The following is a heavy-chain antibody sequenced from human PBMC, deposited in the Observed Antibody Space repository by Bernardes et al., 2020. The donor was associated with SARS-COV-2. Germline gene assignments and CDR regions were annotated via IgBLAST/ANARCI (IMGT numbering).Heavy chain of an antibody. CDR3: ARPTDLGWFDP. V-gene: IGHV5-51*01. CDR1: GYSFTSYW. J-gene: IGHJ5*02. Sequence: GESLMISCKGSGYSFTSYWIGWVRQMPGKGLEWMGIIYPGYSDTRYSPSFQGQVTLSADKSISTAYLQWSSLKASDTAMYYCARPTDLGWFDPWGQGTLVTVSS. CDR2: IYPGYSDT.